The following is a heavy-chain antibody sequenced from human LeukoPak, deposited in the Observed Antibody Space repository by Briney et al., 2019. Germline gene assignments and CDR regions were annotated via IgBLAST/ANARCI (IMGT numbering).Heavy chain of an antibody. D-gene: IGHD3-9*01. J-gene: IGHJ6*04. CDR2: ISSSSSYI. CDR3: ARDQGWSLRYFDHTPSPTPNWYYYYGMDV. CDR1: GFTFSSYS. V-gene: IGHV3-21*01. Sequence: GGSLRLSCAASGFTFSSYSMNWVRQAPGKGLEWVSSISSSSSYIYYADSVKGRFTISRDNAKNSLYLQMNSLRAEDTAVYYCARDQGWSLRYFDHTPSPTPNWYYYYGMDVWGKGTTVTVSS.